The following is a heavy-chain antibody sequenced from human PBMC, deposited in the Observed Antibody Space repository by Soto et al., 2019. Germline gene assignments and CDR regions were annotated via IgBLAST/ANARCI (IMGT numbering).Heavy chain of an antibody. Sequence: SETLSLTCTVSGGSISSYYWSWIRQPPGKGLEWIGYIYYSGSTNYNPSLKSRVTISVDTSKNQFSLKLSSVTAADTAVYYCARDRGSAGYCSSTSCYLGWFDPWGQGTLVTVSS. V-gene: IGHV4-59*01. CDR3: ARDRGSAGYCSSTSCYLGWFDP. D-gene: IGHD2-2*01. J-gene: IGHJ5*02. CDR2: IYYSGST. CDR1: GGSISSYY.